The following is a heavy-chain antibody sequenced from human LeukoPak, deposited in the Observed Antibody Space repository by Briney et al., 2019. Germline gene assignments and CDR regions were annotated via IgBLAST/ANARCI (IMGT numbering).Heavy chain of an antibody. D-gene: IGHD2-15*01. V-gene: IGHV3-30-3*01. Sequence: GSLRLSCAASGFTFSSYAMHWVRQAPGKGLEWVAVISYDGSNKYYADSVKGRFTISRDNSKNTLYLQMNSLRAEDTAVYYCARDPRRYCSGGSCYRGWFDPWGQGTLVTVSS. J-gene: IGHJ5*02. CDR3: ARDPRRYCSGGSCYRGWFDP. CDR1: GFTFSSYA. CDR2: ISYDGSNK.